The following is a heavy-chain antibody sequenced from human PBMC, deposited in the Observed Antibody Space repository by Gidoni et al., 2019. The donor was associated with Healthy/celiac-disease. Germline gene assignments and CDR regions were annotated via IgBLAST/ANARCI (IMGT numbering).Heavy chain of an antibody. D-gene: IGHD1-26*01. CDR2: IDWDDDK. CDR1: GFSLSTSGMC. Sequence: QVTLRESGPALVKPTQTLTLTCTFSGFSLSTSGMCVSWIRQPPGKALEWLARIDWDDDKYYSTSLKTRLTISKDTSKNQVVLTMTNMDPVDTATYYCARISAGDSGSYYLFDYWGQGTLVTVSS. CDR3: ARISAGDSGSYYLFDY. J-gene: IGHJ4*02. V-gene: IGHV2-70*15.